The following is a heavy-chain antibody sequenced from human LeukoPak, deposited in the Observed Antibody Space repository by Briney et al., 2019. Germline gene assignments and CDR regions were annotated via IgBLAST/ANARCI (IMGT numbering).Heavy chain of an antibody. CDR2: IKQDGSEK. CDR3: AREISSWYRTEGRFDP. V-gene: IGHV3-7*01. J-gene: IGHJ5*02. Sequence: GGSLRLSCAASGFTFSNYWMSWVRQAPGKGLEWVANIKQDGSEKSYVDSVTGRFIILRDNAKNSLYLQMNSLRVEDTAVYYCAREISSWYRTEGRFDPWGQGTLATVSS. CDR1: GFTFSNYW. D-gene: IGHD6-13*01.